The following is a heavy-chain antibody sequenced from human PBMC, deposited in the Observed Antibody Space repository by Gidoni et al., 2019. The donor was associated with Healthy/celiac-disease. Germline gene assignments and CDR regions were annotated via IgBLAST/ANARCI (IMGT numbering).Heavy chain of an antibody. Sequence: EVQLLESGGGLVQPGGSLRLSCAASGFTLSSYAMRWVRQAPGKGLEWVSAISGSGGSTYYADSVKGRFTISRDNSKNTLYLQMNSLRAEDTAVYYCAKGRRDGSHSNYYYGMDVWGQGTTVTVSS. CDR3: AKGRRDGSHSNYYYGMDV. CDR2: ISGSGGST. V-gene: IGHV3-23*01. CDR1: GFTLSSYA. D-gene: IGHD3-10*01. J-gene: IGHJ6*02.